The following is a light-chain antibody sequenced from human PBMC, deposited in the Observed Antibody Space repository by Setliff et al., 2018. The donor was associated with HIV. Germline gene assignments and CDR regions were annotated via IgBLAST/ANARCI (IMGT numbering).Light chain of an antibody. V-gene: IGLV2-23*02. CDR3: CSYAGSSTFI. CDR1: SSNVGNYNL. CDR2: EVD. Sequence: QSALAQPASVSGSPGQSITISCTGTSSNVGNYNLVSWYQQHQGNAPKLIVYEVDKRPSGVSSRFSGSKSGNTASLAISGLQAEDEADYYCCSYAGSSTFIFGGGTKVTVL. J-gene: IGLJ2*01.